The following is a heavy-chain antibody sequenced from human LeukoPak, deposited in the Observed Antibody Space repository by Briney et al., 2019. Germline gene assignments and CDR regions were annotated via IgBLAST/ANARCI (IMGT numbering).Heavy chain of an antibody. CDR2: IIPIFGTA. CDR3: ARDGRYYYDSSGYYY. J-gene: IGHJ4*02. V-gene: IGHV1-69*05. Sequence: EASVKVSCKASGGTFSSYAISWVRQAPGQGLEWMGGIIPIFGTANYAQKFQGRVTITTDESTSTAYMELSSLRSEDTAVYYCARDGRYYYDSSGYYYWGQGTLVTVSS. D-gene: IGHD3-22*01. CDR1: GGTFSSYA.